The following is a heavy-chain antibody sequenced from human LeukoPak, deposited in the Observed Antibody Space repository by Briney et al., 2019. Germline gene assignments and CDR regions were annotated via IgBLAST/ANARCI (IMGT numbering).Heavy chain of an antibody. CDR1: GYRFTSYW. D-gene: IGHD1-26*01. Sequence: PGESLKISCKGSGYRFTSYWIGWVRQLPGKGLEWMGIIYPGDSETSYSPSFQGQVTISADNSISTAYLQWSSLKASDTAMYYCARCGSSDTFDIWGQGTMVTVSS. J-gene: IGHJ3*02. V-gene: IGHV5-51*01. CDR3: ARCGSSDTFDI. CDR2: IYPGDSET.